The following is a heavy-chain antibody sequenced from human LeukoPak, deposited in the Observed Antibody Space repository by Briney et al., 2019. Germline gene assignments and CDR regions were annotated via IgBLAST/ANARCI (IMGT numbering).Heavy chain of an antibody. J-gene: IGHJ3*02. D-gene: IGHD3-22*01. CDR1: GYTFTSYG. V-gene: IGHV1-18*01. Sequence: ASVKVSCKASGYTFTSYGISWVRQAPGRGLEWMGWISAYNGNTNYAQKLQGRVTMTTDTSTSTAYMELRSLRSDDTAVYYCASSMIVVVPDAFDIWGQGTMVTVSS. CDR3: ASSMIVVVPDAFDI. CDR2: ISAYNGNT.